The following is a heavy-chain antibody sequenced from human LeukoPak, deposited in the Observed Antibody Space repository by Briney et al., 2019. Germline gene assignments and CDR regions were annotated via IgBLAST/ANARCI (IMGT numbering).Heavy chain of an antibody. CDR2: FYYSGST. J-gene: IGHJ4*02. Sequence: SETLSLTCTVSGGSITSHYWSWIRQTPGKGLEWIGYFYYSGSTNYNPSLESRVTMSVDTSRTHLYLNLSSVTAADTAMYYCARSGGRDGYNFGYWGAGTLVIVSS. V-gene: IGHV4-59*08. CDR1: GGSITSHY. D-gene: IGHD5-24*01. CDR3: ARSGGRDGYNFGY.